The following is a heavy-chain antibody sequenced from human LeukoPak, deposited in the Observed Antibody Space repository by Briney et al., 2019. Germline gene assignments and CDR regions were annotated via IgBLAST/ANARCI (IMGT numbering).Heavy chain of an antibody. CDR2: ISSNGGST. V-gene: IGHV3-64*01. Sequence: GGSLRLSCAASGFTFSSYAMHWVRQAPGKGLEYVSAISSNGGSTYYANSVKGRFTISRDNSKNTLYLQMGSLRAEDMAVYYCARDTGGATYYFDYWGQGTLVTVSS. J-gene: IGHJ4*02. CDR3: ARDTGGATYYFDY. D-gene: IGHD1-26*01. CDR1: GFTFSSYA.